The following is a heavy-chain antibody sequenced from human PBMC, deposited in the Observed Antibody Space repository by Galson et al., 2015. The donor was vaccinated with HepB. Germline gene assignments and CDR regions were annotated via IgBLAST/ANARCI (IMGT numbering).Heavy chain of an antibody. J-gene: IGHJ6*02. CDR1: GFIFSTFW. CDR3: ARVKRAEWYYYYLYGMDV. Sequence: SLRLSCAASGFIFSTFWMTWVRQAPGKGLEWVANIKEDGSEDNYVDSVKGRFTISRDNAKNSLYLQMNSLRVEDTAVYYCARVKRAEWYYYYLYGMDVWGQGTTVTVSS. D-gene: IGHD3-3*01. CDR2: IKEDGSED. V-gene: IGHV3-7*05.